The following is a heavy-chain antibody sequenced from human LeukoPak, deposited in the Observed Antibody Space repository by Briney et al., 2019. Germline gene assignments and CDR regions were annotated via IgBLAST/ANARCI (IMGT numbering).Heavy chain of an antibody. Sequence: GGSLRLSCAASGFTFSSYAMHWVRQAPGKGLEWEAAISYDGSNKYYADSVKGRFTISRDNSKNTLYLQMNSLRAEDTAVYYCASHSSGIDYWGQGTLVTVSS. CDR1: GFTFSSYA. D-gene: IGHD6-19*01. V-gene: IGHV3-30*04. CDR2: ISYDGSNK. CDR3: ASHSSGIDY. J-gene: IGHJ4*02.